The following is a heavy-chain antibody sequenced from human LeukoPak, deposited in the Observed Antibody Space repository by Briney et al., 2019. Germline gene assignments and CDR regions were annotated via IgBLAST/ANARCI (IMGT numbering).Heavy chain of an antibody. CDR3: ARRGGDSSGNFDY. CDR2: IYYSGGT. V-gene: IGHV4-59*08. CDR1: GGSISSYY. J-gene: IGHJ4*02. Sequence: PSETLSLTCTVSGGSISSYYWSWIRQPPGKGLEWIGYIYYSGGTNYNPSLKSRVTISVDTSEKQFSLRLSSVTAADTAVYYCARRGGDSSGNFDYWGQGTLVTVSS. D-gene: IGHD3-22*01.